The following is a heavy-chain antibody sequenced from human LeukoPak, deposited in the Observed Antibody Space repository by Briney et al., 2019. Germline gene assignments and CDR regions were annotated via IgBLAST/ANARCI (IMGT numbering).Heavy chain of an antibody. J-gene: IGHJ3*02. Sequence: SVKVSCKASGGTFSSYAISWVRQAPGQGLEWMGGIIPIFGTADYAQKFQGRVTITTDESTSTAYMELSSLRSEDTAVYYCARDPTITGPHDAFDIWGQGTMVTVSS. D-gene: IGHD1-20*01. CDR1: GGTFSSYA. V-gene: IGHV1-69*05. CDR3: ARDPTITGPHDAFDI. CDR2: IIPIFGTA.